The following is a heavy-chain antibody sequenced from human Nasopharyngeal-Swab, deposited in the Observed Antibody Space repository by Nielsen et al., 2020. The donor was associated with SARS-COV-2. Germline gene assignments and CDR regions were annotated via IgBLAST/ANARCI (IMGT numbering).Heavy chain of an antibody. CDR1: GFTFSSYA. J-gene: IGHJ5*02. CDR2: IRSKAYGGTT. V-gene: IGHV3-49*04. Sequence: GESLKISCAASGFTFSSYAMHWVRQAPGKGLEWVGFIRSKAYGGTTEYAASVKGRFTIPRDDSKSIAYLQMNSLKTEDTAVYYCTRMVQQLRENWFDPWGQGTLVTVSS. D-gene: IGHD6-13*01. CDR3: TRMVQQLRENWFDP.